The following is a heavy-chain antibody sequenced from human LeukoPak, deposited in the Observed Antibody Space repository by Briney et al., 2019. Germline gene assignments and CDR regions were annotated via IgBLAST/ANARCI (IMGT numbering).Heavy chain of an antibody. CDR2: IKSDGST. CDR3: ARAPSEIGGYYPEYFRH. D-gene: IGHD3-22*01. CDR1: GFTFSSYW. Sequence: GGSLRLSCAASGFTFSSYWMHWVRQAPGKGLVWVSRIKSDGSTNYADSVKGRFTISRDNAKNTVSLQMNSLRAEDTGVYFCARAPSEIGGYYPEYFRHWGKGTLVTVSS. J-gene: IGHJ1*01. V-gene: IGHV3-74*01.